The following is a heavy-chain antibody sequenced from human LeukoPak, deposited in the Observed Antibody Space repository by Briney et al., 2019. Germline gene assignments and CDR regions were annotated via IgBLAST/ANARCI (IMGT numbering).Heavy chain of an antibody. J-gene: IGHJ4*02. Sequence: TGGSLRLSCAASGFTFSSYGMSWVRQAPGKGLEWVSAISGSGGSTYYADSVKGRFTISRDNSKNTLYLQMNSLRAEDTAVYYCAKDPPAAKWPFDYWGQGTLVTVSS. CDR1: GFTFSSYG. D-gene: IGHD2-2*01. V-gene: IGHV3-23*01. CDR3: AKDPPAAKWPFDY. CDR2: ISGSGGST.